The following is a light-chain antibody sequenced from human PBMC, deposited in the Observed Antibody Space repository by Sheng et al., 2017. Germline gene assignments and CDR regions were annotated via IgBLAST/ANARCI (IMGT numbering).Light chain of an antibody. Sequence: EIVLTQSPATLSLSPGERATLSCRASQSVSSYLAWYQQKPGQAPRLLIYDASNRATGIPVRFSGSGSGTDFTLTISSLEPEDFVVYYCQQYGASSRSFGQGTKLEI. V-gene: IGKV3-11*01. CDR1: QSVSSY. J-gene: IGKJ2*03. CDR3: QQYGASSRS. CDR2: DAS.